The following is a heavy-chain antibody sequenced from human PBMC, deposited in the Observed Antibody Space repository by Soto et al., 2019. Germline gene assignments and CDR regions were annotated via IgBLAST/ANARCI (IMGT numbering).Heavy chain of an antibody. CDR3: AKASTMVRGVITNMFDY. CDR2: ISWNSGSI. V-gene: IGHV3-9*01. D-gene: IGHD3-10*01. CDR1: GFTFDDYA. Sequence: DVQLVESGGGLVQPGRSLRLSCAASGFTFDDYAMHWVRQAPGKGLEWVSGISWNSGSIGYADSVKGRFTISRDNAKNSLYLQMNSLRAEDTALYYCAKASTMVRGVITNMFDYWGQGTLVTVSS. J-gene: IGHJ4*02.